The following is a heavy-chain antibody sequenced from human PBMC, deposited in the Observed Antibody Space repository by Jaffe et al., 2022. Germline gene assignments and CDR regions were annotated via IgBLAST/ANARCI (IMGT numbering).Heavy chain of an antibody. V-gene: IGHV1-69*01. Sequence: QVQLVQSGAEVKKPGSSVKVSCKASGGTFSSYAISWVRQAPGQGLEWMGGIIPIFGTANYAQKFQGRVTITADESTSTAYMELSSLRSEDTAVYYCARGTLGYCSGGSCYYDAFDIWGQGTMVTVSS. D-gene: IGHD2-15*01. J-gene: IGHJ3*02. CDR3: ARGTLGYCSGGSCYYDAFDI. CDR1: GGTFSSYA. CDR2: IIPIFGTA.